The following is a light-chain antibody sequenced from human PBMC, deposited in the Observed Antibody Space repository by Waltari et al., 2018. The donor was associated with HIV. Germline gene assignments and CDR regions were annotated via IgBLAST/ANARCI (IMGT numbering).Light chain of an antibody. V-gene: IGKV1-39*01. CDR3: QQSISIPLT. Sequence: DIQLTQSPSSLSASLGDSVTMTCRASQTISRSLNWYQQRPGKAPELLIYSANTVKSGVPSRFSGSGSGTEFTLTISNLQAEDFVSYYCQQSISIPLTFGPGTKVDV. CDR1: QTISRS. J-gene: IGKJ3*01. CDR2: SAN.